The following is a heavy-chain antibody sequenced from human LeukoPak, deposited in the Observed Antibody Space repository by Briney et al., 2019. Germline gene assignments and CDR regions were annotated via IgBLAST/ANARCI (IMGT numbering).Heavy chain of an antibody. CDR1: GYSFTSYW. CDR3: ARRAVSEGDSSPPYYFDY. CDR2: IYPGDSDT. D-gene: IGHD6-13*01. V-gene: IGHV5-51*01. Sequence: GESLKISCKGSGYSFTSYWIGWVRQMPGKGLEWMGIIYPGDSDTRYSPSFQGQVTISADKSISTAYLQWSSLKASDTAMYYCARRAVSEGDSSPPYYFDYWGQGTLVTVSS. J-gene: IGHJ4*02.